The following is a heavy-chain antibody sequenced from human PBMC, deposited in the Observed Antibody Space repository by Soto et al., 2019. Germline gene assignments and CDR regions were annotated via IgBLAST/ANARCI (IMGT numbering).Heavy chain of an antibody. D-gene: IGHD4-17*01. CDR3: ARDTPVNTGLTHQRDYYYYGMDV. V-gene: IGHV1-18*01. CDR2: ISAYNGNT. Sequence: ASVKVSCKASGYTFTSYGISWVRQAPGQGLEWMGWISAYNGNTNYAQKLQGRVTMTTDTSTSTAYMELRSLRSDDTAVYYCARDTPVNTGLTHQRDYYYYGMDVWGQGTTVTVSS. CDR1: GYTFTSYG. J-gene: IGHJ6*02.